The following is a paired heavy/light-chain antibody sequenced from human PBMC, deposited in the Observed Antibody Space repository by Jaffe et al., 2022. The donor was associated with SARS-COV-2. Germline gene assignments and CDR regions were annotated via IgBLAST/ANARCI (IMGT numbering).Light chain of an antibody. CDR3: QVWDNNSDHFYV. V-gene: IGLV3-21*02. J-gene: IGLJ1*01. Sequence: SYVLTQPPSVSVAPGQTARITCGGKNIGSKSVHWYQQKPGQAPVLVVYDDSDRPSGIPERFSGSNSGNTATLTITRVEAGDEADYYCQVWDNNSDHFYVFGTGTKVTVL. CDR2: DDS. CDR1: NIGSKS.
Heavy chain of an antibody. CDR3: ARDPPRGIDAFNI. J-gene: IGHJ3*02. CDR2: IYTSGST. CDR1: GGSISSGSHF. Sequence: QVQLQESGPGLVKPSQTLSLTCTVSGGSISSGSHFWTWIRQPAGKGLEWIGRIYTSGSTNYNPSLRSRVTISVDRSRNQFSLNLTSVTAADTGVYFCARDPPRGIDAFNIWGQGTMVTVSS. D-gene: IGHD1-1*01. V-gene: IGHV4-61*02.